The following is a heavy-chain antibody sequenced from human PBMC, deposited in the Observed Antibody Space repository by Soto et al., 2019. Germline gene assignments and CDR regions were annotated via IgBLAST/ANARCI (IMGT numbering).Heavy chain of an antibody. CDR3: ARYMRDAGTFYFDY. Sequence: QVHLQESGPGLVKPSETLSLTCTVSGGSISGFHWSWIRQPPGKGLEWFGYIHSSGSSNYNPSLECRVTMSVDTSKNQFYLKLSSVTDADTAVYYCARYMRDAGTFYFDYWGQGTLVTASS. V-gene: IGHV4-59*01. J-gene: IGHJ4*02. D-gene: IGHD3-16*01. CDR1: GGSISGFH. CDR2: IHSSGSS.